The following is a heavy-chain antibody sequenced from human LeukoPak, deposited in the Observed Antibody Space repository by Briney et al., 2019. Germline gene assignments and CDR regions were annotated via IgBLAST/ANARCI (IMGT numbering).Heavy chain of an antibody. V-gene: IGHV4-59*01. Sequence: SETLSLTCTVSGDSISSYYWSWIRQPPGKGLECIWYIYYTGNTNYNPSLKSRVTRSVDTSKTKLSLKVSSVTAADTAVYYCARVNGDYVFGDYIDYWGQGTLVTVSS. CDR1: GDSISSYY. CDR3: ARVNGDYVFGDYIDY. CDR2: IYYTGNT. D-gene: IGHD4-17*01. J-gene: IGHJ4*02.